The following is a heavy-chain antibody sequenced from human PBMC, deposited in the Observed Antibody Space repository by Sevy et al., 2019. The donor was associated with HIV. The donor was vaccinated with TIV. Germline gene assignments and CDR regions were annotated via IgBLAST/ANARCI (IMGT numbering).Heavy chain of an antibody. D-gene: IGHD3-3*01. CDR2: INSDGSGT. CDR3: ARDFWSAQRGMDV. Sequence: GGSLRLSCAASGFTFSSYWMHWVRQAPGKGLVWVSRINSDGSGTSYADSVKGRFTISRDNAKNTLYLQMNSLRAEDTGVYYCARDFWSAQRGMDVWGQGTTVTVSS. V-gene: IGHV3-74*01. J-gene: IGHJ6*02. CDR1: GFTFSSYW.